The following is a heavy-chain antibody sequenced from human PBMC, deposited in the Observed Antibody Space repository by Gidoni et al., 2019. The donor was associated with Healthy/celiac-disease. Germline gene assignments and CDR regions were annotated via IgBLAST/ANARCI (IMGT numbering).Heavy chain of an antibody. D-gene: IGHD6-13*01. V-gene: IGHV3-15*01. CDR2: MKSKTDGGTT. CDR1: GFTFSNAW. CDR3: TTAEYSSSWYYYYYGMDV. J-gene: IGHJ6*02. Sequence: EVQLVESGGGLVKPGGSLRLYCAASGFTFSNAWMSWVRQAPGKGLEWVGRMKSKTDGGTTDYAAPVKGRFTISRDDSKNTLYLQMNSLKTEDTAVYYCTTAEYSSSWYYYYYGMDVWGQGTTVTVSS.